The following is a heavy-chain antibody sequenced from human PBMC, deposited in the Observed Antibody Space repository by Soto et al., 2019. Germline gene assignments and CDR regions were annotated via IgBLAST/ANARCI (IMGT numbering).Heavy chain of an antibody. J-gene: IGHJ4*02. CDR3: AKDITLELRGPSDY. CDR2: ISWNSGSI. D-gene: IGHD1-7*01. CDR1: GFTFDDYA. Sequence: PGGSLRLSCAASGFTFDDYAMHWVRQAPGKGLEWVSGISWNSGSIGYADSVKGRFTISRDNAKNSLYLQMNSLRAEDTALYYCAKDITLELRGPSDYWGQGTLVTVSS. V-gene: IGHV3-9*01.